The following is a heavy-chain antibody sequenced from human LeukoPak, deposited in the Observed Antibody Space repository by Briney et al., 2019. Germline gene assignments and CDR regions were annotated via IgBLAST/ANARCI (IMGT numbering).Heavy chain of an antibody. CDR2: INPSCCST. V-gene: IGHV1-46*01. Sequence: ASVKVSCKASVYTFTSYYMHWVRQAPGQGLEWMGIINPSCCSTSYAQKFQGRVTMTRDTSTSIVYLELNSLRSEDTAVYYCAAIFSSIIGWFDPWGQGTLVTVSS. J-gene: IGHJ5*02. CDR3: AAIFSSIIGWFDP. CDR1: VYTFTSYY. D-gene: IGHD3-10*01.